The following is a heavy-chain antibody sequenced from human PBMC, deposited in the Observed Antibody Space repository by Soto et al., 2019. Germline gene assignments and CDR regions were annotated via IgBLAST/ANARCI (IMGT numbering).Heavy chain of an antibody. Sequence: GGSLRLSCAASGFTFSSYAMHWVRQAPGKGLEWVAVISYDGSNKYYADSVKGRFTISRDNSKNTLYLQMNSLRAEDTAVYYCARDHRESVAGRRNHSPYATDFSGQAPTVTLSS. CDR3: ARDHRESVAGRRNHSPYATDF. CDR2: ISYDGSNK. J-gene: IGHJ6*02. V-gene: IGHV3-30-3*01. CDR1: GFTFSSYA. D-gene: IGHD6-19*01.